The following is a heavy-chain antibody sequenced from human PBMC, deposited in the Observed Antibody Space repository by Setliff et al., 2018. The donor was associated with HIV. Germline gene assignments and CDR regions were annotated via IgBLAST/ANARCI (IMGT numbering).Heavy chain of an antibody. CDR1: GDSSSNDY. Sequence: SETLSLTCTVSGDSSSNDYWTWVRQPPGKGLECIGNIHTSGTTKYNPSLNSRVTISVDMSKSQFSLRLSSVTAADTAMYYCAREYYRSGGYYSGWKYYYMDVWGKGTTVTVS. J-gene: IGHJ6*03. D-gene: IGHD2-15*01. V-gene: IGHV4-4*08. CDR3: AREYYRSGGYYSGWKYYYMDV. CDR2: IHTSGTT.